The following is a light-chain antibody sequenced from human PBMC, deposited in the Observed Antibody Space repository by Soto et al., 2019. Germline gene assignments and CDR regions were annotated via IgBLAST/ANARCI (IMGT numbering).Light chain of an antibody. J-gene: IGKJ1*01. V-gene: IGKV1-39*01. CDR1: QSISSY. CDR2: AAS. CDR3: QQYNSYWT. Sequence: IPVSPYRSSLSASVGAIVTITCRSSQSISSYLNWYQQKPGKAPKVLIYAASSLQSGIPSRFSGSGSGTDFTLTISSLQTEDFATYYCQQYNSYWTFRQRSKVDVK.